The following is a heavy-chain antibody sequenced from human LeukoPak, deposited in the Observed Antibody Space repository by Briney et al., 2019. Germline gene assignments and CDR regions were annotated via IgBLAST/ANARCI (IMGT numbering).Heavy chain of an antibody. CDR3: ASWGIRYYYMDV. CDR2: IIPIFGTA. CDR1: GGTFSSYA. D-gene: IGHD3-16*01. Sequence: ASVKVSCKASGGTFSSYAISWVRQAPGQGLEWMGGIIPIFGTANYAQKFQGRATITADKSTSTAYMELSSLRSEDTAVYYCASWGIRYYYMDVWGKGTTVTVSS. V-gene: IGHV1-69*06. J-gene: IGHJ6*03.